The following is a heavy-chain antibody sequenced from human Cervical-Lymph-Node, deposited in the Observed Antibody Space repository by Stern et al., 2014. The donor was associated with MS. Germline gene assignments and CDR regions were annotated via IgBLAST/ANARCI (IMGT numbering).Heavy chain of an antibody. J-gene: IGHJ4*02. D-gene: IGHD6-6*01. V-gene: IGHV7-4-1*02. CDR3: ARGLSSSTVDY. CDR2: INTNAGNP. CDR1: GYTFTTYP. Sequence: VQLVESGSELKKPGASVKVSCKASGYTFTTYPMNWVRQAPGQGIEWMGWINTNAGNPTYAQGFTGRFVFSLDTSVSTAYLHISSLKAEDTALYYCARGLSSSTVDYWGQGTLVTVSS.